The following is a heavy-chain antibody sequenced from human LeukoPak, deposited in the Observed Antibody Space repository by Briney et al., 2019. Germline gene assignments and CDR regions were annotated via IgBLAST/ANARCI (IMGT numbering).Heavy chain of an antibody. CDR3: ASNVVWFGELLVPSFFDY. Sequence: SETLSLTCTVSGGSISSSSYYWGWIRQPPGKGLEWIGSIYYSGSTYYNPSLKSRVTISGDTPKNKISLKLSSVTAADTAVYYCASNVVWFGELLVPSFFDYWGQGTLVTVSS. V-gene: IGHV4-39*01. CDR1: GGSISSSSYY. CDR2: IYYSGST. J-gene: IGHJ4*02. D-gene: IGHD3-10*01.